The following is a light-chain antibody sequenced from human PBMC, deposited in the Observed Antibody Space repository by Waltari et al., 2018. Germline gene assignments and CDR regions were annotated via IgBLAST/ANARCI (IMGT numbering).Light chain of an antibody. V-gene: IGKV3-11*01. CDR1: QSLSSS. J-gene: IGKJ2*01. Sequence: EIVLTQSPGTLSLSPGERATLSCRASQSLSSSLAWYQQRPGQAPRLLIYDVSNRASGIPARFSGSGSGTDFTLTINSLEPEDFAVYYCQQRTNRPRMYTFGQGTKLEI. CDR3: QQRTNRPRMYT. CDR2: DVS.